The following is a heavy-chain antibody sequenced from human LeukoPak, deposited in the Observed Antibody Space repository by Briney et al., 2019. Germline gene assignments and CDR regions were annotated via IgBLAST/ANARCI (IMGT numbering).Heavy chain of an antibody. CDR1: GFTFSSYW. CDR2: INSDGSST. V-gene: IGHV3-74*01. Sequence: GGSLRLSCAASGFTFSSYWMHWVRQAPGKGLVWVSRINSDGSSTSYADSVKGRFTISRDNAKNTLYLQMNSLRAEDTAVYHCASLPWYDGAWFDPWGQGTLVTVSS. D-gene: IGHD2-15*01. CDR3: ASLPWYDGAWFDP. J-gene: IGHJ5*02.